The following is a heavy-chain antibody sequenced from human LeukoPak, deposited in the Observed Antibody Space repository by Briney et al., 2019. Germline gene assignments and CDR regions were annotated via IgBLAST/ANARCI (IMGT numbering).Heavy chain of an antibody. Sequence: ASVKVSCKASGYTFTGYYMHWVRQAPGQGLEWMGWINPNSGGTNYAQKFQGRVTITADESTSTAYMELSSLRSEDTAVYYCARGSKYSSGWYGYFDYWGQGTLVTVSS. CDR2: INPNSGGT. CDR1: GYTFTGYY. CDR3: ARGSKYSSGWYGYFDY. D-gene: IGHD6-19*01. V-gene: IGHV1-2*02. J-gene: IGHJ4*02.